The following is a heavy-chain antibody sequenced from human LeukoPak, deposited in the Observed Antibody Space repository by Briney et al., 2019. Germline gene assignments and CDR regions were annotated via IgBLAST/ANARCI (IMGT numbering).Heavy chain of an antibody. CDR3: ARIRWPKLIDY. J-gene: IGHJ4*02. V-gene: IGHV4-31*03. CDR1: GGSISSGGYY. D-gene: IGHD4-23*01. CDR2: IYYSGST. Sequence: SQTLSLTCTVSGGSISSGGYYWSWIRQHPGKGLEWIGYIYYSGSTNYNPSLKSRVTISVDTSKNQFSLKLSSVTAADTAVYYCARIRWPKLIDYWGQGTLVTVSS.